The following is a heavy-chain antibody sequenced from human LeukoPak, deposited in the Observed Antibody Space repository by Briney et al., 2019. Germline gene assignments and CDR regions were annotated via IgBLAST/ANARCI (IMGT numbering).Heavy chain of an antibody. J-gene: IGHJ5*02. V-gene: IGHV1-2*02. D-gene: IGHD1-1*01. Sequence: ASVKVSCKASGYTFTGYYTHWVRQAPGQGLEWMGWINPNSGGTNYAQKFQGRVTMTRDTSISTAYMELSRLRSDDTAVYYCARETVQLERPFDPWGQGTLVTVSS. CDR3: ARETVQLERPFDP. CDR2: INPNSGGT. CDR1: GYTFTGYY.